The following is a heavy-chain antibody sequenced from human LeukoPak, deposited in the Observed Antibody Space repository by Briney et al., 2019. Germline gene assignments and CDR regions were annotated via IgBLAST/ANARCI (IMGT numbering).Heavy chain of an antibody. CDR2: INPNSGGT. D-gene: IGHD6-6*01. V-gene: IGHV1-2*02. CDR1: GYTFTSYD. Sequence: ASVKVSCEASGYTFTSYDINWVRQATGQGLEWMGWINPNSGGTNYAQKFQGRVTMTRDTSISTAYMELSRLRSDDTAVYYCAREAGSSSSQYYYYYMDVWGKGTTVTVSS. CDR3: AREAGSSSSQYYYYYMDV. J-gene: IGHJ6*03.